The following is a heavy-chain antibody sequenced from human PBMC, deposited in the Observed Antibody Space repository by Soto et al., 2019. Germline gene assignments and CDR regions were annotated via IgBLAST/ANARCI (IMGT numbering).Heavy chain of an antibody. Sequence: QVQLVQSGAEVKKPGSSVKVSCKASGDTFIRYAISWVRQAPGQGLEWMGGVIPIFATPQYAQKFQGRVTITADESTTTAYMELSSLRSEDTAVYYCARVPLDVGDRYWYFDLWGRGTLVTVSS. J-gene: IGHJ2*01. D-gene: IGHD4-17*01. CDR3: ARVPLDVGDRYWYFDL. CDR1: GDTFIRYA. CDR2: VIPIFATP. V-gene: IGHV1-69*01.